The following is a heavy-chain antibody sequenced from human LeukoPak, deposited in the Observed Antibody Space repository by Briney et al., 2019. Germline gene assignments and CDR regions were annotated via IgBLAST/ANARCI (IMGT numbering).Heavy chain of an antibody. D-gene: IGHD3-10*01. J-gene: IGHJ4*02. CDR1: GFTFSTYT. CDR2: SIGSGGSA. V-gene: IGHV3-23*01. CDR3: AKAVRVTMVRGTIDY. Sequence: GGSLRLSCVASGFTFSTYTMNWIRQAPGKGLEWVSGSIGSGGSAFYADSVKGRFSISRDTSKNTLFLHMNNLRAGDTAVYYCAKAVRVTMVRGTIDYWGQGTLVTVSS.